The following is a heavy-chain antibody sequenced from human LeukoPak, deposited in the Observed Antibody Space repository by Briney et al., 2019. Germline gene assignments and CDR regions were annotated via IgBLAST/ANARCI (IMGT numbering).Heavy chain of an antibody. CDR1: GFTFSSYW. V-gene: IGHV3-74*01. J-gene: IGHJ4*02. CDR2: ISSDGSDT. D-gene: IGHD4-17*01. Sequence: GGSLRLSCAASGFTFSSYWMHWVRQAPGKGLVWVSRISSDGSDTTYADSVKGRFTISRDNAKKMLYLQMNGLRVDDTAVYYCTRAPYHGDYVSWAWGQGTLVTVS. CDR3: TRAPYHGDYVSWA.